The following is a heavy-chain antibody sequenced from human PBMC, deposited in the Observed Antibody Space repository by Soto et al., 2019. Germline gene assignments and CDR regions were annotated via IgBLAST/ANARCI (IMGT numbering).Heavy chain of an antibody. Sequence: SETLSLTCTVSGGSISSYYWSWIRQPPGKGLEWIGYIYYSGSTNYNPSLKSRVTISVDTSKNQFSLKLSSVRAEDTAVYYCAKGLGYDYYGMDVWGQGTTVTVSS. J-gene: IGHJ6*02. D-gene: IGHD2-15*01. CDR3: AKGLGYDYYGMDV. V-gene: IGHV4-59*12. CDR1: GGSISSYY. CDR2: IYYSGST.